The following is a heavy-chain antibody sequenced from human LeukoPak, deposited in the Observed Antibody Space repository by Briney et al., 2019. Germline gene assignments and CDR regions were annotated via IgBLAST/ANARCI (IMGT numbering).Heavy chain of an antibody. J-gene: IGHJ5*02. CDR1: GASISSHY. CDR2: ISYSGIT. Sequence: SETLSLTCTVSGASISSHYWSWIRQSPGKGLEWIGYISYSGITNYNPSLKSRVIISVDTSKNHFSLRLSSVTAADTAVYYCASRAHCSGGSCYGNWFDPWGQGTLVTVSS. V-gene: IGHV4-59*11. D-gene: IGHD2-15*01. CDR3: ASRAHCSGGSCYGNWFDP.